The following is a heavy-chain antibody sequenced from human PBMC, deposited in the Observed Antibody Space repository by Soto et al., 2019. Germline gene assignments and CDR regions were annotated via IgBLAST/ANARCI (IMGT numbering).Heavy chain of an antibody. CDR2: IYYSGST. V-gene: IGHV4-59*12. J-gene: IGHJ3*02. CDR1: GGSISSYY. Sequence: PSETLSLTCTVSGGSISSYYWSWIRQPPGKGLEWIGYIYYSGSTYYNPSLKSRVTISVDTSKNQFSLKLSSVTAADTAVYYCARDRAPRRGVHDAFDIWGQGTMVTVSS. CDR3: ARDRAPRRGVHDAFDI. D-gene: IGHD3-10*01.